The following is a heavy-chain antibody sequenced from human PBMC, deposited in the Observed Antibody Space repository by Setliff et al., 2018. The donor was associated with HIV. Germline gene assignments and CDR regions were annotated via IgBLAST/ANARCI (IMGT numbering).Heavy chain of an antibody. Sequence: GGSLRLSCAASGFSFSNYGMHWVRQAPGKGLEWVAFMWLDGSDKYYADSVKGRFAISRDNSKNRLFLQIYTLTPEDTGVYYCAKDPGESVKGYQMEVWGKGTTVTVSS. D-gene: IGHD2-2*01. J-gene: IGHJ6*04. CDR3: AKDPGESVKGYQMEV. V-gene: IGHV3-30*02. CDR2: MWLDGSDK. CDR1: GFSFSNYG.